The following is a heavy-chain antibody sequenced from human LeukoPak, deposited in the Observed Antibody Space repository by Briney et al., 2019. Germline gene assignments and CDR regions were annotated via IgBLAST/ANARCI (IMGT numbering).Heavy chain of an antibody. CDR3: ARASSTSCYY. CDR1: GFTFSSYA. D-gene: IGHD2-2*01. Sequence: HPGGSLRLSCAASGFTFSSYAMSWVRQAPGKGLEWVSAISGSGGSTYYADSVKGRLTISRGNSKNTLYLQMNSLRAEDTAVYYCARASSTSCYYWGQGTLVTVSS. J-gene: IGHJ4*02. CDR2: ISGSGGST. V-gene: IGHV3-23*01.